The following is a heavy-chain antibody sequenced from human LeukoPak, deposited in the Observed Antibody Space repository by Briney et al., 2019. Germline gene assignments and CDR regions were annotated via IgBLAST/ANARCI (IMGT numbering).Heavy chain of an antibody. Sequence: SETLSLTCTVSGGSISGSSYCWGWIRQPPGKGLEWVGSISYSGNTYYNPSLKSRVTMSVDTSKNQFSLNLTSVTAADTALYYCARLPVVVVPAWFDLWGQGTLVTVSS. D-gene: IGHD2-15*01. CDR2: ISYSGNT. CDR3: ARLPVVVVPAWFDL. V-gene: IGHV4-39*01. CDR1: GGSISGSSYC. J-gene: IGHJ5*02.